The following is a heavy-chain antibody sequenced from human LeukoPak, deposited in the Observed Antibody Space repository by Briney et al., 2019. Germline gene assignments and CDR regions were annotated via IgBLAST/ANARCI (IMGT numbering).Heavy chain of an antibody. CDR1: GYTFTSYG. Sequence: ASVKVSCKASGYTFTSYGISWVRQAPGQGLEWMGWISAYNGNTNYAQKLQGRVTMTTDTSTSTAYMELRSLRSDDTAVYYCARVGQSGYDPLDFDYWGQGTLVTVSS. D-gene: IGHD5-12*01. CDR2: ISAYNGNT. CDR3: ARVGQSGYDPLDFDY. V-gene: IGHV1-18*01. J-gene: IGHJ4*02.